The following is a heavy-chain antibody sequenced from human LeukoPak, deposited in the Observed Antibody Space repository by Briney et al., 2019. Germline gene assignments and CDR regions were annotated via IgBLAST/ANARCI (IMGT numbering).Heavy chain of an antibody. J-gene: IGHJ4*02. D-gene: IGHD2-15*01. CDR3: ARDGGYYDY. Sequence: SVKVSCKASGGTFSSYAISWVRQAPGQGLEWMGRIIPILGVANYAQKFQGRVTITADKSTSTAYMELSSLRSEDTAVYYCARDGGYYDYWGQGTLVTVSS. CDR1: GGTFSSYA. V-gene: IGHV1-69*04. CDR2: IIPILGVA.